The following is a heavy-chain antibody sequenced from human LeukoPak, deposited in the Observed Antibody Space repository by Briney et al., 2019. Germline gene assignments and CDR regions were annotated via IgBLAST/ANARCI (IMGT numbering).Heavy chain of an antibody. CDR1: GFTFSNYA. Sequence: PGGSLRLSCAASGFTFSNYAMHWVRQAPGKGLEWVAVISYDGNNKYYADSVKGRFTISRDNSNNTLYLQMNSLRAEDTAVYYCARVDTATHDAFDIWGQGTMVTVSS. CDR3: ARVDTATHDAFDI. J-gene: IGHJ3*02. CDR2: ISYDGNNK. V-gene: IGHV3-30-3*01. D-gene: IGHD5-18*01.